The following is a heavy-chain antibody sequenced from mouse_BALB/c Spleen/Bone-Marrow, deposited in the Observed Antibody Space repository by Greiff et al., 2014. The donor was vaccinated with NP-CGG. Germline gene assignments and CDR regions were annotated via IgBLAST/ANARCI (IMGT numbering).Heavy chain of an antibody. Sequence: EVQRVESGPELVKPGASVKISCKASGYSFTGYFMNWVIQSHGKSLEWIGRINPYNGDTFYNQKFKGKATLTVDKSSSTAHMELRSLASEDSAVYYCARSGYYGSSYFDYWGQGTTLTVSS. J-gene: IGHJ2*01. D-gene: IGHD1-1*01. V-gene: IGHV1-20*02. CDR1: GYSFTGYF. CDR2: INPYNGDT. CDR3: ARSGYYGSSYFDY.